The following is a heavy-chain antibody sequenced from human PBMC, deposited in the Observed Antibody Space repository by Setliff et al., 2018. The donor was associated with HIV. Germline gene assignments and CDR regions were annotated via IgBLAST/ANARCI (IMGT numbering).Heavy chain of an antibody. CDR2: IYHSGST. CDR1: GYFISSGYY. J-gene: IGHJ4*02. V-gene: IGHV4-38-2*01. Sequence: SETLSLTCGVSGYFISSGYYWAWIRQSPGKGPEWIGTIYHSGSTYYNPSLKSRVTISVDTSKNQFSLNLSSVTAADTAVYYCARSAYDSSGLPYWGQGTLVTSPQ. D-gene: IGHD3-22*01. CDR3: ARSAYDSSGLPY.